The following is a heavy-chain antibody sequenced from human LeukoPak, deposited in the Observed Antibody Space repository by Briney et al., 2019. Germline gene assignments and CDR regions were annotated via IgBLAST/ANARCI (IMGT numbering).Heavy chain of an antibody. J-gene: IGHJ4*02. CDR2: VFHSGSA. Sequence: SETLSLTCTVSDASISSSYFYWSWIRQPPGKGLEWIGNVFHSGSAHYSPSLKSRVTISVDTSRKQFSLRLSAATAADTAVYYCARQRGGSWVNDYWGQGTLVTVSS. CDR1: DASISSSYFY. CDR3: ARQRGGSWVNDY. D-gene: IGHD1-26*01. V-gene: IGHV4-39*01.